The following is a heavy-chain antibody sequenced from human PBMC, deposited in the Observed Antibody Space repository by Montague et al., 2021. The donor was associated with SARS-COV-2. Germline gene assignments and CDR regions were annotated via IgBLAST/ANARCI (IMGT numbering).Heavy chain of an antibody. D-gene: IGHD3-10*01. J-gene: IGHJ6*02. V-gene: IGHV4-39*07. CDR1: GGSISSSNYY. CDR3: ARDDIVLQGVTKGMDV. Sequence: SETRSLTCTVSGGSISSSNYYWGWIRQPPGKGLEWIGNMYYSGSTYYNPSLKSRVTISIDTSKNQFSLKLNSVTAADTAVYYCARDDIVLQGVTKGMDVWGQGTTVTVSS. CDR2: MYYSGST.